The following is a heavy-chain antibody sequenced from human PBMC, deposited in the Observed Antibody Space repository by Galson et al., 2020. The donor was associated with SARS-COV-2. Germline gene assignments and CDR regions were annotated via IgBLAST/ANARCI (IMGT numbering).Heavy chain of an antibody. CDR3: ARKYSSSWYYYYMDV. Sequence: GESLKISCAASGFTFSSYSMNWVRQAPGKGLEWVSYISSSSSTIYYADSVKGRFTISRDNAKNSLYLQMNSLRAEDTAVYYCARKYSSSWYYYYMDVWGKGTTVTISS. V-gene: IGHV3-48*01. CDR1: GFTFSSYS. D-gene: IGHD6-13*01. CDR2: ISSSSSTI. J-gene: IGHJ6*03.